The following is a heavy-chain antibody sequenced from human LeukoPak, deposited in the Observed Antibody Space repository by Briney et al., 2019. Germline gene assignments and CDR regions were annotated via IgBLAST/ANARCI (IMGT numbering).Heavy chain of an antibody. V-gene: IGHV3-30-3*01. CDR3: ARGPLVQVYGDYVFLPHDFDY. CDR2: ISYDGSNK. D-gene: IGHD4-17*01. CDR1: GFTFSSYA. J-gene: IGHJ4*02. Sequence: GRSLRLSCAASGFTFSSYAMHWVRQAPGKGLEWVAVISYDGSNKYYADSVKGRFTISRDNSKNTLYLQMNSLRAEDTAVYYCARGPLVQVYGDYVFLPHDFDYWGQGTLVTVSS.